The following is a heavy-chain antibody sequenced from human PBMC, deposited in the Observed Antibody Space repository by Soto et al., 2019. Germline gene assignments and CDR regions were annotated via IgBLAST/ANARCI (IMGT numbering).Heavy chain of an antibody. Sequence: QVQLVESGGGVVQTGRSLRLSCAASGLTFSSYGMYWVRQAPGKGLEWVAAIVYDGSNKYYADSVKGRFTISRDNSKNTLYLQMNSLRPEDTAVSYCAGQRGYFPPDWGQGTLVTVSS. V-gene: IGHV3-30*03. D-gene: IGHD2-21*01. J-gene: IGHJ4*02. CDR1: GLTFSSYG. CDR3: AGQRGYFPPD. CDR2: IVYDGSNK.